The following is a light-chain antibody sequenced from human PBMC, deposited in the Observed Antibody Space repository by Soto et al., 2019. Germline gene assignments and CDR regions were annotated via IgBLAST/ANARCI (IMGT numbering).Light chain of an antibody. CDR3: SSYTPSNTRQIV. CDR1: SSDVGGYNY. Sequence: QSVLTQPASVSGSPGQSITISCTGTSSDVGGYNYVSWYQHHPGKAPKLIIYDVTNRPSGVSNPFSGSKSGNTASLTISGLQPEDEDDYYCSSYTPSNTRQIVFGTGTKVTVL. CDR2: DVT. V-gene: IGLV2-14*03. J-gene: IGLJ1*01.